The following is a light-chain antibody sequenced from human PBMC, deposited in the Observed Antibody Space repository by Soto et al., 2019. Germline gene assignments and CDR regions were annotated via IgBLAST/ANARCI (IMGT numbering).Light chain of an antibody. CDR1: QSVTSSY. J-gene: IGKJ4*01. CDR2: AAS. V-gene: IGKV3-20*01. Sequence: EIVLTQSPGTLSLSPGERATLSCRASQSVTSSYLAWYQQKPGQAPRLLIYAASSRATGIPDRFSGSGSGTDFTLTISRLEPEDFAVYYRQQYGYSPTFGGGTKVDIK. CDR3: QQYGYSPT.